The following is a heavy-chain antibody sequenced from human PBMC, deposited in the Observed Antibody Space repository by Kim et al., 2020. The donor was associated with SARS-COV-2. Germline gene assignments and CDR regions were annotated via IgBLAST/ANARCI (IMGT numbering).Heavy chain of an antibody. CDR2: IKSKADAGVT. J-gene: IGHJ6*02. D-gene: IGHD3-10*01. CDR1: GFTFSDAW. V-gene: IGHV3-15*01. Sequence: GGSLRLSCAASGFTFSDAWMRWVRQAPGKGLEWVGRIKSKADAGVTHYAAPVKGRFSISRDDSKNMLYLQMTSLKTEDTAVYYCTTGELLWFGESLSGDYYGLDVWGHGTTVTVSS. CDR3: TTGELLWFGESLSGDYYGLDV.